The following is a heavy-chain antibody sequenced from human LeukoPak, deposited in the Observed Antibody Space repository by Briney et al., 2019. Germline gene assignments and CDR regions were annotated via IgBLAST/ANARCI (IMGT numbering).Heavy chain of an antibody. CDR2: IIPIFGTA. CDR3: GRKAGDCGGGSCCSIDY. CDR1: GGSFSSEA. V-gene: IGHV1-69*05. Sequence: GASVKVSCKAFGGSFSSEAISWVRQAPGQGLEWMGGIIPIFGTANYAQKFKGRVTITTDESTSTAYMEVSSLRSEDTAVYYCGRKAGDCGGGSCCSIDYWGQGTLVTVSS. J-gene: IGHJ4*02. D-gene: IGHD2-15*01.